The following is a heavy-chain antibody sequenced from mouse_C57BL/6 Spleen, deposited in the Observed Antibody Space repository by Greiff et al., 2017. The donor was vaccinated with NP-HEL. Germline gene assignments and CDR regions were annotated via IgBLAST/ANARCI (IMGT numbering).Heavy chain of an antibody. J-gene: IGHJ2*01. CDR1: GYTFTSYW. Sequence: QVQLQQPGAELVRPGSSVKLSCKASGYTFTSYWMDWVKQRPGQGLEWIGNIYPSDSETHYNQKFKDKATLTVDKSSSTAYMQLSSLTSEDSAVYYCARVPSTVVENYFDYWGQGTTLTVSS. V-gene: IGHV1-61*01. D-gene: IGHD1-1*01. CDR3: ARVPSTVVENYFDY. CDR2: IYPSDSET.